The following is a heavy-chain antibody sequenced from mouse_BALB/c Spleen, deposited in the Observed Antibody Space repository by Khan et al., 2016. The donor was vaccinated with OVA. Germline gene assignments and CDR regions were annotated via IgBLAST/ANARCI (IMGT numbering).Heavy chain of an antibody. CDR2: IDPENGET. CDR1: GFNIKDYY. V-gene: IGHV14-1*02. Sequence: VQLKQSGAELVRPGALVKLSCKASGFNIKDYYLHWVKQMPEQGLEWIGWIDPENGETVYDPKFQGKASITADTSSNTAYLNLSSLTSEDAAVYYCARSGYFAWFGYWGQGTLVTVSA. CDR3: ARSGYFAWFGY. J-gene: IGHJ3*01.